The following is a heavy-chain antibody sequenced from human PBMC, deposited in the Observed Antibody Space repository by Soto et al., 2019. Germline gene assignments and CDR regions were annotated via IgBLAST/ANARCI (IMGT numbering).Heavy chain of an antibody. CDR1: GGSISSGDYY. CDR2: IYYSGST. V-gene: IGHV4-30-4*01. Sequence: SETLSLTCTVSGGSISSGDYYWSWIRQPPGKGLEWIGYIYYSGSTYYNPSLKSRVTISVDTSKNQFSLKLSSVTAADTAVYYCARAYPPLPPSGSLPNFDYWGQGTLVTVSS. D-gene: IGHD1-26*01. CDR3: ARAYPPLPPSGSLPNFDY. J-gene: IGHJ4*02.